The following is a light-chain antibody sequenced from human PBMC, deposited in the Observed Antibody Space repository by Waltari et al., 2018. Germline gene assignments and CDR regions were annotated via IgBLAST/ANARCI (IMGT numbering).Light chain of an antibody. V-gene: IGLV2-8*01. J-gene: IGLJ3*02. CDR1: SNDIGAYNY. Sequence: QSALTQPPSASGSLGQSITISCSGTSNDIGAYNYVFWHQQHPGKAPRVIISEVSKRPSGVPDRFSGSKSGNTASLTISGLRAEDEADYYCTSHAGSNIPVVFGGGTRVTVL. CDR2: EVS. CDR3: TSHAGSNIPVV.